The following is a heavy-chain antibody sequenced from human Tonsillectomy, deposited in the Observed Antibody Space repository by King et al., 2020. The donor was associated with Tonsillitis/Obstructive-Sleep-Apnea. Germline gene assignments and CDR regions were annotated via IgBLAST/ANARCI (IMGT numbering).Heavy chain of an antibody. CDR3: AKDPTPLYGSGSLDY. V-gene: IGHV3-30*18. Sequence: VQLVESGGGVVQPGRSLRLSCAASGFIFSSYGMHWVRQAPGKGLEWVAVISYDGSNKYYADSVKGRFTISRDNSKNTLYLQMNSLRAEDTAVYYCAKDPTPLYGSGSLDYWGQGTLVTVSS. CDR1: GFIFSSYG. CDR2: ISYDGSNK. J-gene: IGHJ4*02. D-gene: IGHD3-10*01.